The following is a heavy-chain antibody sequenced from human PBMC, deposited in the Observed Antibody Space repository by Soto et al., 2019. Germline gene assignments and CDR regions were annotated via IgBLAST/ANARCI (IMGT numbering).Heavy chain of an antibody. V-gene: IGHV5-10-1*01. CDR1: GYSFTSYW. D-gene: IGHD6-6*01. Sequence: ESLKISCKGSGYSFTSYWISWVRQMPGKGLEWMGRIDPSDSYTNYSPSFQGHVTISADKSISTAYLQWSSLKASDTAMYYCASIQPARRYYYYYCMDVWGQGXTVTVSS. CDR2: IDPSDSYT. CDR3: ASIQPARRYYYYYCMDV. J-gene: IGHJ6*02.